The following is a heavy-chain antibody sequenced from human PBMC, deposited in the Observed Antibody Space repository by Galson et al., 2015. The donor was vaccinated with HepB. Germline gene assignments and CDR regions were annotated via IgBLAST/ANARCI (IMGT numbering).Heavy chain of an antibody. J-gene: IGHJ6*02. V-gene: IGHV3-21*01. CDR3: ARAGATKYQLPLDYYYYYGMDV. D-gene: IGHD2-2*01. CDR1: GFTFSSYS. Sequence: SLRLSCAASGFTFSSYSMNWVRQAPGKGLEWVSSISSSSSYIYYADSVKGRFTISRDNAKNSLYLQMNSLRAEDTAVYYCARAGATKYQLPLDYYYYYGMDVWGQGTTVTVSS. CDR2: ISSSSSYI.